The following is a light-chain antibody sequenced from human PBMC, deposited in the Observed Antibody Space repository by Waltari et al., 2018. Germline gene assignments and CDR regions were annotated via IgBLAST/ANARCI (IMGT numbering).Light chain of an antibody. CDR1: SSDVGGYHY. V-gene: IGLV2-14*03. J-gene: IGLJ2*01. CDR3: SSYAGYSAVV. Sequence: QSTLTQPASVSGSPGQSITISCTATSSDVGGYHYVSWYQHPPGKAPNLIIYDVSRWPAGVSNRFSGAKSGNTASLTISGLQAEDDADYYCSSYAGYSAVVFGGGTKVTVL. CDR2: DVS.